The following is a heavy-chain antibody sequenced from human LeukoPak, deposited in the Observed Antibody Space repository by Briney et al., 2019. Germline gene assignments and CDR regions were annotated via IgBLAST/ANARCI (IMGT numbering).Heavy chain of an antibody. Sequence: GGSLRLSCAASGFTVSSNYMSWVRQAPGKGLEWVSVIYNGGSPYYADSVRGRFTISRDNSKNTLYLQMNSLRAEDTAVYYCAKVTYGSGTYGAFDYWGQGTLVTVSS. CDR2: IYNGGSP. J-gene: IGHJ4*02. V-gene: IGHV3-53*01. CDR1: GFTVSSNY. CDR3: AKVTYGSGTYGAFDY. D-gene: IGHD3-10*01.